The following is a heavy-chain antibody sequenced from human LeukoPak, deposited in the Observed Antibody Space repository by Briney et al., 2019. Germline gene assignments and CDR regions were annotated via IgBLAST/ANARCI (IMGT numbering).Heavy chain of an antibody. J-gene: IGHJ4*02. CDR3: ARQYYYGSRTFDY. CDR1: GGSLSSYY. V-gene: IGHV4-59*08. D-gene: IGHD3-22*01. Sequence: SETLSLTCTVSGGSLSSYYWSWIRQPPGKGLEWIGYIYYSGSTNYNPSLKSRVTISVDKSKNQFSLNLSSATAADTAVYYCARQYYYGSRTFDYWGQGTLVTVSS. CDR2: IYYSGST.